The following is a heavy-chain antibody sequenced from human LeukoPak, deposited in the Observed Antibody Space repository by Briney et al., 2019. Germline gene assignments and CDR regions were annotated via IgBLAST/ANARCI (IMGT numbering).Heavy chain of an antibody. D-gene: IGHD6-13*01. CDR2: ISGSGGST. CDR3: AKDLASSSWSPGEYFQH. CDR1: GFTFSSYA. V-gene: IGHV3-23*01. J-gene: IGHJ1*01. Sequence: GGSLRLSCAASGFTFSSYAMSWVRQAPGEGLEWVSAISGSGGSTYYADSVKGRFTISRDNSKNTLYMQMNSLRAEDTAVYYCAKDLASSSWSPGEYFQHWGQGTLVTVSS.